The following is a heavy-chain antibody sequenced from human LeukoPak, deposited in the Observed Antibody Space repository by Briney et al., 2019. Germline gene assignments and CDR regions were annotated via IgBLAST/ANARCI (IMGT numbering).Heavy chain of an antibody. Sequence: PRASVKVSCKASGYTFTSYGISWVRQAPGQGLEWMGWISPYNGNTNYAQKLQGRVTMTTDTSTSTAYMELRSLRSDDTAVYYCAREISAAAGTDPYYYMDVWGKGTTVTVSS. D-gene: IGHD6-13*01. J-gene: IGHJ6*03. V-gene: IGHV1-18*01. CDR3: AREISAAAGTDPYYYMDV. CDR1: GYTFTSYG. CDR2: ISPYNGNT.